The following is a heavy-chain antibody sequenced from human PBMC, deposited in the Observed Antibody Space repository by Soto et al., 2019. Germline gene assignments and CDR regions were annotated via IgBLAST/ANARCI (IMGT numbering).Heavy chain of an antibody. Sequence: TLSLTCTVSGGSISSYYWSWIRQPPGKGLEWIGYIYYSGSTNYNPSLKSRVTISVDTSKNQFSLKLSSVTAADTAVYYCARDLRYDYGPSGFDYWGQGTLVTVSS. V-gene: IGHV4-59*01. CDR2: IYYSGST. D-gene: IGHD4-17*01. CDR1: GGSISSYY. CDR3: ARDLRYDYGPSGFDY. J-gene: IGHJ4*02.